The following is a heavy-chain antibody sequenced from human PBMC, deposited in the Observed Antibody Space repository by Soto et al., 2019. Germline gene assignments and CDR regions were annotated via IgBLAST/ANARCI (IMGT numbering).Heavy chain of an antibody. D-gene: IGHD4-17*01. J-gene: IGHJ4*02. CDR2: IYYSGST. V-gene: IGHV4-31*03. Sequence: QVQLQESGPGLVKPSQTLSLTCTVSGGSVSSGAYYWNWIRQHPGKGLEWIGHIYYSGSTYYNPSLNSRVTIPVDTSKNQFSLNLRSVTAADTAVYYCARDAGNYGGPGAFDYWGQGTLVTVSS. CDR3: ARDAGNYGGPGAFDY. CDR1: GGSVSSGAYY.